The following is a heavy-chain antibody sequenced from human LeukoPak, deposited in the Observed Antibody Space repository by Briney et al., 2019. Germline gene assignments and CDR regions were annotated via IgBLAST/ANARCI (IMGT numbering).Heavy chain of an antibody. V-gene: IGHV4-34*01. CDR1: GGSFSGYY. D-gene: IGHD2-2*01. Sequence: PSETLSLTCAVYGGSFSGYYWSWIRQPPGKGLEWIGEINHSGSTNYNPSLKSRVTISVDTSKNQFSLKLSSVTAADTAVYYCATRVVPAATTAGFDYWGQGTLVTVSS. CDR3: ATRVVPAATTAGFDY. J-gene: IGHJ4*02. CDR2: INHSGST.